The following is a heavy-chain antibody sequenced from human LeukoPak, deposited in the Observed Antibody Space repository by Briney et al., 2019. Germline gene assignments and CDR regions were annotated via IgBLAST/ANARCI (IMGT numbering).Heavy chain of an antibody. CDR3: ARENSGSYREFDY. V-gene: IGHV4-4*07. CDR2: IYTSGST. D-gene: IGHD1-26*01. Sequence: SETLSLTCTVSGGSISSYYWSWIRQPAGKGLEWSGRIYTSGSTNYNASLKSRVSMSVDTSKNQFSLKLSSVTAADTAVFYCARENSGSYREFDYWGQGTLVTVSS. J-gene: IGHJ4*02. CDR1: GGSISSYY.